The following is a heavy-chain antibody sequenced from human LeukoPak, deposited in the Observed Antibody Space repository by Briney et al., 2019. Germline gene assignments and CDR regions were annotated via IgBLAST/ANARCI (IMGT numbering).Heavy chain of an antibody. J-gene: IGHJ6*03. CDR2: IYYSGST. V-gene: IGHV4-30-4*08. D-gene: IGHD2-2*01. Sequence: SETLSLTCTVSGGSISSGDYYWRWIRQPPGKGLEWIGYIYYSGSTYYNPSLKSRVTISVDTSKNQFSLKLSSVTAADTAVYYCARGLVVVPATVPSYYYYMDVWGKGTTVTVSS. CDR1: GGSISSGDYY. CDR3: ARGLVVVPATVPSYYYYMDV.